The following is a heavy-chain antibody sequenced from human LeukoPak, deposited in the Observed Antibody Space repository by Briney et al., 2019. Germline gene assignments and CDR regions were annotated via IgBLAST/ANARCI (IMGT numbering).Heavy chain of an antibody. Sequence: PGGSLRLSCATSGFTFSSFEMNWVRQAPGKGLEWVSFISNGGTTKHYADSVKGRFTISGDNVKNSLHLQMSSLRVEDTAVYYCARDYYDGSGYYYYDAFDFWGQGTLVTVSS. CDR2: ISNGGTTK. J-gene: IGHJ3*01. CDR3: ARDYYDGSGYYYYDAFDF. CDR1: GFTFSSFE. V-gene: IGHV3-48*03. D-gene: IGHD3-22*01.